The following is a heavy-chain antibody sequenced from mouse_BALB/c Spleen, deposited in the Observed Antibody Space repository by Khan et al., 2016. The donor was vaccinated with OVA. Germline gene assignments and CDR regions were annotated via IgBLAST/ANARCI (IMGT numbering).Heavy chain of an antibody. CDR3: TRRGTARATLWFAY. D-gene: IGHD3-2*01. CDR1: GYTFTSYY. J-gene: IGHJ3*01. V-gene: IGHV1S81*02. CDR2: INPSNGGT. Sequence: QVQLQQSGAELVKPGASVKLSCKASGYTFTSYYMYWLKQRPGQGLEWIGEINPSNGGTNFNEKFKSKATLTVDKSSSQAYMQISSLTSEDSAVYYGTRRGTARATLWFAYWGQGTLVTVSA.